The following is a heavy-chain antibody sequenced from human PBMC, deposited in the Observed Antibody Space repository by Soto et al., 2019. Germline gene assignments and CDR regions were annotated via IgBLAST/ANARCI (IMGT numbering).Heavy chain of an antibody. CDR2: INAGNGNT. CDR3: ARDIDSGYSGYGNWFDP. CDR1: GYTFTSYA. Sequence: ASVKVSCKASGYTFTSYAMHWVRQAPGRRLEWMGWINAGNGNTKYSQRFQGRVTITRDTSASTAYMELSSLRSEDTAVYYCARDIDSGYSGYGNWFDPWGQGTLVTVSS. D-gene: IGHD5-12*01. J-gene: IGHJ5*02. V-gene: IGHV1-3*01.